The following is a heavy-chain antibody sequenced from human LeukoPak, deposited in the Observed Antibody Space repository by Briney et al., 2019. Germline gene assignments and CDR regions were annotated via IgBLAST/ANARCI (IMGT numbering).Heavy chain of an antibody. V-gene: IGHV3-33*01. Sequence: GGSLRLSCAASGFTFTSYGMHWVRQAPGKGLEWVAVIWYDGSNKYHADSVKGRFTISRDNSKNTLYLQMNSLRAEDTAVYYCARAEGIAAAGTGTDYWGQGTPVTVSS. CDR3: ARAEGIAAAGTGTDY. J-gene: IGHJ4*02. CDR1: GFTFTSYG. D-gene: IGHD6-13*01. CDR2: IWYDGSNK.